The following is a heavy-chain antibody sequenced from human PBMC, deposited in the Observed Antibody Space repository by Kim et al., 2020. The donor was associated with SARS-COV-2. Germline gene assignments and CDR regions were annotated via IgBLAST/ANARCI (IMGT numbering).Heavy chain of an antibody. Sequence: GGSLRLSCVASGFTFRNYWMHWVRQAPGKGLVYVSRINGDGSRITYADSVKGRFTISRDKAKNTLYLQMNSLRAEDTAVYYCARDLAVVGKGFDYWGQGTLVTVSS. CDR1: GFTFRNYW. D-gene: IGHD6-19*01. CDR2: INGDGSRI. CDR3: ARDLAVVGKGFDY. V-gene: IGHV3-74*03. J-gene: IGHJ4*02.